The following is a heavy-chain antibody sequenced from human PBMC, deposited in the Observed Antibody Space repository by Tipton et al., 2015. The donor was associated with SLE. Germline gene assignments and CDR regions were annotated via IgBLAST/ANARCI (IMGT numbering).Heavy chain of an antibody. CDR3: AGLGGMDV. J-gene: IGHJ6*02. V-gene: IGHV4-39*07. CDR1: GGPISSSGYY. CDR2: TNYDSGST. D-gene: IGHD3-10*01. Sequence: TLSLTCTVSGGPISSSGYYWGWIRRPPGKGLEWIGSTNYDSGSTHYNPSLMSRVTISVDTSKKQFSLKLSSVTAADTAVYYCAGLGGMDVWGQGTTVTVSS.